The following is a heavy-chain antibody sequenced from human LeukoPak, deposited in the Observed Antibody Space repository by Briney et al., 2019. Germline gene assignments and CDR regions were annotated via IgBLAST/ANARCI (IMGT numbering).Heavy chain of an antibody. CDR2: INHSGSI. CDR1: GGSFSGYY. CDR3: ARDDHY. J-gene: IGHJ4*02. Sequence: SETLSLTCAVYGGSFSGYYWSWIRQPPGKGLEWIGEINHSGSISYNPSLKSRVTISVDTSKNQFSLKVSSVTAADTAVYYCARDDHYWGQGTLVTVSS. V-gene: IGHV4-34*01.